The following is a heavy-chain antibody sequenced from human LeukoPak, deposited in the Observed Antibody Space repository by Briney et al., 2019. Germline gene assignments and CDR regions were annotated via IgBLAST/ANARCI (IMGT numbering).Heavy chain of an antibody. CDR1: GFTFSSYG. J-gene: IGHJ4*02. CDR2: ISYDGSNK. Sequence: PGRSLRLSCAASGFTFSSYGMHWVRQAPGKGLEWVAVISYDGSNKYYADSVKGRFTISRDNSKNTLYLQMNSLRAEDTAVYYCAKVPDGYSYGLDYWAREPWSPSPQ. V-gene: IGHV3-30*18. CDR3: AKVPDGYSYGLDY. D-gene: IGHD5-18*01.